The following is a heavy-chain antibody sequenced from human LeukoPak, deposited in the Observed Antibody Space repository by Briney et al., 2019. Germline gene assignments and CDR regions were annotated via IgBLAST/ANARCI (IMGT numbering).Heavy chain of an antibody. J-gene: IGHJ4*02. CDR2: IIPIFGTV. D-gene: IGHD3-10*01. CDR1: GGTFSNYA. V-gene: IGHV1-69*15. CDR3: ARDKGRYFGSKTYYNDFFDY. Sequence: SVKVSCKTSGGTFSNYAISWVRQAPGHGLEWMGRIIPIFGTVNYAQKFQGRVTIIADQSSSTAYMELSSLRSEDTAMYYCARDKGRYFGSKTYYNDFFDYWGQGTLVTVSS.